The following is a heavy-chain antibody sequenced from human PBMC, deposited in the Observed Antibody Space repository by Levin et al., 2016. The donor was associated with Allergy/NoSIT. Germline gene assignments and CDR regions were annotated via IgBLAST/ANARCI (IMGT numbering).Heavy chain of an antibody. CDR3: ARERAGRDAFDI. Sequence: WVRQAPGQRLEWMGWINPNSGGTNYAQKFQGRVTMTRDTSISTAYMELSRLRSDDTAVYYCARERAGRDAFDIWGQGTMVTVSS. J-gene: IGHJ3*02. D-gene: IGHD3-10*01. V-gene: IGHV1-2*02. CDR2: INPNSGGT.